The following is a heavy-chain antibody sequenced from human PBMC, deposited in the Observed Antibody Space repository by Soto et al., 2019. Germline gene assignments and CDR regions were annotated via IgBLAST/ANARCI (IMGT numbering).Heavy chain of an antibody. CDR2: INHSGST. D-gene: IGHD2-15*01. J-gene: IGHJ3*02. CDR1: GGSFSGYY. CDR3: VRGIVVVAATDAFDI. V-gene: IGHV4-34*01. Sequence: SETLSLTCAVYGGSFSGYYWSWIRQPPGKGLEWIGEINHSGSTNYNPSLKSRVTISVDTSKNQFSLKLSFVTAADTAVYYCVRGIVVVAATDAFDIWGQGTMVTVSS.